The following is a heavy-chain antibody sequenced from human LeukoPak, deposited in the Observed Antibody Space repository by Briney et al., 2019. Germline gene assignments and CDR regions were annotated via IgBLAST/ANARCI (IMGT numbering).Heavy chain of an antibody. CDR1: GFTFSSYW. Sequence: GGSLPQTCAASGFTFSSYWMSWVRLAPGKGLEWVANIKGDGSEKWYADSVKGRFTNSRDNAQNSVHLQMNSLRAEDTAVYHCARDEYRSSWLHSWGQG. J-gene: IGHJ4*02. D-gene: IGHD4-11*01. V-gene: IGHV3-7*01. CDR2: IKGDGSEK. CDR3: ARDEYRSSWLHS.